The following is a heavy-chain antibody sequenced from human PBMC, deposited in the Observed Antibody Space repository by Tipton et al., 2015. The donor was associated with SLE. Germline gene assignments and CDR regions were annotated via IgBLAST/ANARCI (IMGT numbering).Heavy chain of an antibody. CDR1: GGSFSVHY. J-gene: IGHJ3*02. Sequence: TLSLTCAVYGGSFSVHYWSWSWIRQPPGKGLEWIGEIHPSGRTNYNPSLKSRATISLDTSKNQFSLRLSSVTAADTAVYYCAREKDSSGYYAGCCDIWGQGTMVTVSS. D-gene: IGHD3-22*01. CDR3: AREKDSSGYYAGCCDI. CDR2: IHPSGRT. V-gene: IGHV4-34*01.